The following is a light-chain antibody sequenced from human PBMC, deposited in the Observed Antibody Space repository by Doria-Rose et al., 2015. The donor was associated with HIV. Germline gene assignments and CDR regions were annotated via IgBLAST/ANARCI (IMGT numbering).Light chain of an antibody. CDR1: QSFSSTY. V-gene: IGKV3-20*01. Sequence: TQSPGTLSLSPGERATLSCRASQSFSSTYLAWYQQTPGQAPSLLIYDGSTRATVVPDRFSASGSGTDFTLTINRLEPEDFALYYCHQYGTSWTFGQGTKVEI. CDR2: DGS. CDR3: HQYGTSWT. J-gene: IGKJ1*01.